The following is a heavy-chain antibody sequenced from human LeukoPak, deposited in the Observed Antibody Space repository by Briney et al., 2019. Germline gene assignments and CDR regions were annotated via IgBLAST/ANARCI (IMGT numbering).Heavy chain of an antibody. CDR2: INPNSGGT. CDR3: ARTGIQWLVENWFDP. Sequence: ASVKVSCKASGYTFTGYYMHWVRQAPGQGLGWMGWINPNSGGTNYAQKFQGRVTMTRDTSISTAYMELSRLRSDDTAVYYCARTGIQWLVENWFDPWGQGTLVTVSS. J-gene: IGHJ5*02. CDR1: GYTFTGYY. V-gene: IGHV1-2*02. D-gene: IGHD6-19*01.